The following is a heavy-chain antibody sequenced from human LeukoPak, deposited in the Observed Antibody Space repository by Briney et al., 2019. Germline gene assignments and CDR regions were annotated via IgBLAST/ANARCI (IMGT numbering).Heavy chain of an antibody. Sequence: SETLSLTCTVSGGSISSGVYYWVWIRQPPGKGLEWIGNIYYTGNTYYNPSLKGRVTISVDTSNNQFSLKLSSVTAADTAVYYCARVSYDILTGYINFDYWGQGTLVTVSS. J-gene: IGHJ4*02. CDR2: IYYTGNT. V-gene: IGHV4-39*07. D-gene: IGHD3-9*01. CDR1: GGSISSGVYY. CDR3: ARVSYDILTGYINFDY.